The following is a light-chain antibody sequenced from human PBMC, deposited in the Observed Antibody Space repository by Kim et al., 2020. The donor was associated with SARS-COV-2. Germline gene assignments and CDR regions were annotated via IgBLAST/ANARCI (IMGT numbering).Light chain of an antibody. Sequence: AIQMTQSPSSLSASVGDRVTITCRASQGIKNDLGWYLQKPGKAPELLIYGASRLHSGVPSSFSGRGSGTDFTLTISGLQPEDFAIYYCLQDFKYPWTFGQGTKVDIK. J-gene: IGKJ1*01. CDR1: QGIKND. V-gene: IGKV1-6*01. CDR2: GAS. CDR3: LQDFKYPWT.